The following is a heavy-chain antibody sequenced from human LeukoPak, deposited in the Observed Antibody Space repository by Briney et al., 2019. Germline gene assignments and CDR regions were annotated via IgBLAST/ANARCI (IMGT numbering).Heavy chain of an antibody. CDR1: GFTFSSYW. CDR3: ARDHRSLFDY. V-gene: IGHV3-7*03. CDR2: IKQDGSEK. Sequence: GGSLRLSCAASGFTFSSYWMTWVRQAPGKGPEWVANIKQDGSEKYYVDSVKGRFTIFRDNAKNSLYLQMNSLRAEDTAVYYCARDHRSLFDYWGQGTLVTVSS. J-gene: IGHJ4*02.